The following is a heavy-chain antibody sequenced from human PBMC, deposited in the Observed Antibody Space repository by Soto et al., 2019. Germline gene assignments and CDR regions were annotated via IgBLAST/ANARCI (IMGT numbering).Heavy chain of an antibody. D-gene: IGHD1-26*01. Sequence: PSETLSLTCTVSGDSISSGGYYWTWIRQHPGKGLEWIGYTYYIGSPYYNPFLQSRVTISVDTSKNHVSLKLRSVNAADTPVYYCARAGGTVAAINCHVRHVWGAGATVPVSP. CDR1: GDSISSGGYY. CDR3: ARAGGTVAAINCHVRHV. CDR2: TYYIGSP. J-gene: IGHJ6*04. V-gene: IGHV4-31*03.